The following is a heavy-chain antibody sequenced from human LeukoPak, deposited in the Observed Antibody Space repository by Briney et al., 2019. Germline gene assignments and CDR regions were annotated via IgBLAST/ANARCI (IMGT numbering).Heavy chain of an antibody. CDR1: GGSISSYY. V-gene: IGHV4-59*01. CDR2: IYYSGST. Sequence: SETLSLTCTVSGGSISSYYWSWIRQPPGNGLEWIGYIYYSGSTNYNPSLKSRVTISVDTSKNQFSLKLSSVTAADTAVYYCARELVVATHINWFDPWGQGTLVTVSS. J-gene: IGHJ5*02. CDR3: ARELVVATHINWFDP. D-gene: IGHD5-12*01.